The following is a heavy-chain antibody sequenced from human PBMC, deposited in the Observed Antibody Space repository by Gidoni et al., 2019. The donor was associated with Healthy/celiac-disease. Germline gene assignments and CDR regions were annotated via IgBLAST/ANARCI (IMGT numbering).Heavy chain of an antibody. CDR1: GDSVPSNSAA. D-gene: IGHD1-26*01. CDR3: AREGAGPRGSIVGPHTFYYYGMDV. V-gene: IGHV6-1*01. J-gene: IGHJ6*02. CDR2: TYYRSKWYN. Sequence: QVQLQQSGPGLVKPSQTLSLTCAISGDSVPSNSAAWNWIRQSPSRGLEWLGRTYYRSKWYNDYAVSVKSRITINPDTSKNQFSLQLNSVTPEDTAVYYCAREGAGPRGSIVGPHTFYYYGMDVWGQGTTVTVSS.